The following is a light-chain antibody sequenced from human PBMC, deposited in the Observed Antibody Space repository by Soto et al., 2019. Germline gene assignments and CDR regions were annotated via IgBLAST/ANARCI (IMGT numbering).Light chain of an antibody. CDR2: GAS. CDR1: QSVSSN. CDR3: QQYNNWPPVT. V-gene: IGKV3-15*01. Sequence: EIVMTQSPATLSVSPGERATLSCRASQSVSSNLAWYQQKPGQAPRLLIYGASTRATGIPARFSGSGSGTEFTLTISRLQSEDFAVYYCQQYNNWPPVTFGQGTKVDIK. J-gene: IGKJ1*01.